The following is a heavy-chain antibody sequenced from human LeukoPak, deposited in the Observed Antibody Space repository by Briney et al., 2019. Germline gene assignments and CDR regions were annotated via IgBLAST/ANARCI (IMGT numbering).Heavy chain of an antibody. D-gene: IGHD3-10*01. CDR1: GFTFSSYS. V-gene: IGHV3-48*01. CDR2: ISSSSSTI. Sequence: HTGGSLRLSCAASGFTFSSYSMNWVRQAPGKGLEWVSYISSSSSTIYYADSVKGRFTVSRDNAKNSLYLQMNSLRADDTAVYYCARDPGGRFDYWGQGTLVTVSS. CDR3: ARDPGGRFDY. J-gene: IGHJ4*02.